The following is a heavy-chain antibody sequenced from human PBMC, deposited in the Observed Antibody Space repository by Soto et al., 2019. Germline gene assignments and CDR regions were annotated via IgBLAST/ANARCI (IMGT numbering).Heavy chain of an antibody. D-gene: IGHD3-22*01. CDR3: AEGDSGSWGF. J-gene: IGHJ1*01. CDR2: IKYDGSEQ. V-gene: IGHV3-7*03. Sequence: EVQLVESGGDLVQPGGSLRLSCAASGFIFSTSWMSWVRQAPGKGLEWVANIKYDGSEQYYVDSVKGRFTISRDNARDALYLQMSSLRAEDTAVYYCAEGDSGSWGFGGQGTLVTVSS. CDR1: GFIFSTSW.